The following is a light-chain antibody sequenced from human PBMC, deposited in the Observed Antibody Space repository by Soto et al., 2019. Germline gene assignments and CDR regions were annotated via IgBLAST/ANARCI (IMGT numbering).Light chain of an antibody. V-gene: IGLV2-18*02. CDR1: SSDVGSYNR. CDR3: SSFTTSSTYV. Sequence: QSALTQPPSVSGSPGQSVAISCSGTSSDVGSYNRVSWYQQPPGTAPKLMIYDVSNRPSGVPDRFSGSKSGNTASLTISGLQAEDEAEYYCSSFTTSSTYVLGTGTKLTVL. CDR2: DVS. J-gene: IGLJ1*01.